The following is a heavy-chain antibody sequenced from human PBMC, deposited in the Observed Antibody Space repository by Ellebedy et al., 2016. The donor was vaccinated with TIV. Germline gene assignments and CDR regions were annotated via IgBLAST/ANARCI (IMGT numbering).Heavy chain of an antibody. V-gene: IGHV1-3*01. CDR2: INAGNGDT. Sequence: AASVKVSCKASGYTFTSYAMHWVRQAPGQRLEWMGWINAGNGDTKYSQTFQGRVTITRDTSASTAYMELSSLRSEDTAVYYCARGRVVGSNTKGTTNWFDPWGQGTLVTVSS. D-gene: IGHD1-1*01. J-gene: IGHJ5*02. CDR1: GYTFTSYA. CDR3: ARGRVVGSNTKGTTNWFDP.